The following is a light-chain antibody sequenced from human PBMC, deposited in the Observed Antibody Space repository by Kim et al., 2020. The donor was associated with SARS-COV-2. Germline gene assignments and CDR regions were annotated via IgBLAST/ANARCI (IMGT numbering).Light chain of an antibody. CDR2: DTS. CDR1: QGIGYY. Sequence: ATLSLSPGERATLSCRASQGIGYYLAWYQQRPGQRPRLLIYDTSNRATGIPGRFSGIGSGTDFTLTISSLEPEDFAVYYCQYGRSFGPGTKVDIK. CDR3: QYGRS. V-gene: IGKV3-11*01. J-gene: IGKJ3*01.